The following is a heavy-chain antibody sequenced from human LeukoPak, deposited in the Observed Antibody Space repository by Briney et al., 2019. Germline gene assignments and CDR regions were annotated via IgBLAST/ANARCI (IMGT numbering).Heavy chain of an antibody. CDR2: IYYSGTT. V-gene: IGHV4-59*01. J-gene: IGHJ4*02. D-gene: IGHD3-9*01. CDR3: ARGLTYYDILTAYYTFPYFDY. CDR1: GGSISSYY. Sequence: SETMSLTCTVSGGSISSYYWSWIRQPPGRGLEGIGYIYYSGTTNYNPSLKSRVTISIDTSKNQFSLKLSSVTAADTAVYYCARGLTYYDILTAYYTFPYFDYWGQGTLVTVSS.